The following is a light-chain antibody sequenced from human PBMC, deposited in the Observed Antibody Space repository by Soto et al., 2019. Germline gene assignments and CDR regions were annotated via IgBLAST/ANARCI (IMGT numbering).Light chain of an antibody. V-gene: IGKV3-20*01. J-gene: IGKJ5*01. CDR1: QSVSSSY. Sequence: EIVLTQSPGTLSLSPGERATLSCRASQSVSSSYLAWYQQKPGQAPRLLIDGASSRATGIPDRFSGSGSGTAFTLTITRLEPEDFAVYYCQEHASIFGQGTRLEIK. CDR2: GAS. CDR3: QEHASI.